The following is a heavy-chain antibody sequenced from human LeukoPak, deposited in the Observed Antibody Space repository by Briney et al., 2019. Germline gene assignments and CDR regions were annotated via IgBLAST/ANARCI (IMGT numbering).Heavy chain of an antibody. Sequence: SVKVSCKASGGTFISYTISWVRQAPGQGGEWMGRIIPILGIANYAQKFQGRVTITADKSTSTAYMELSSLRSEDTAVYYCARDSTTVTTGYWGQGTLVTVSS. CDR3: ARDSTTVTTGY. D-gene: IGHD4-11*01. CDR2: IIPILGIA. J-gene: IGHJ4*02. V-gene: IGHV1-69*04. CDR1: GGTFISYT.